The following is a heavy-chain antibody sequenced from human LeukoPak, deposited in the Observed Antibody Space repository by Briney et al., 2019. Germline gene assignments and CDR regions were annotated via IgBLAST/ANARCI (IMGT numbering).Heavy chain of an antibody. CDR2: IYYSGST. D-gene: IGHD2-2*01. CDR1: GGSISSSSYY. Sequence: SEPLSLTCTVSGGSISSSSYYWGWIRQPPGKGLEWIGSIYYSGSTYYNPSLKSRVTISVDTSKNQFSLKLGSVTAADTAVYYCVRVPAAPMYYYYGMDVWGQGTTVTVSS. J-gene: IGHJ6*02. V-gene: IGHV4-39*01. CDR3: VRVPAAPMYYYYGMDV.